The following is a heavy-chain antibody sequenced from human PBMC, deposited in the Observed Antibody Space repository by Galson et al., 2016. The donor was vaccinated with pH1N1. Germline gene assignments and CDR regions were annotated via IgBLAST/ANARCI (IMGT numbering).Heavy chain of an antibody. CDR1: GFSFSSYW. V-gene: IGHV3-74*01. Sequence: SLRLSCAASGFSFSSYWMHWVRQVPGKGLVWVSRINSDGSSTSYADSVKGRFTISRDNAKNTLYLQMDSLRAEDPAVYFCARARLFTTGDPTGYFDYWGQGTLVTASS. CDR2: INSDGSST. CDR3: ARARLFTTGDPTGYFDY. D-gene: IGHD1-1*01. J-gene: IGHJ4*02.